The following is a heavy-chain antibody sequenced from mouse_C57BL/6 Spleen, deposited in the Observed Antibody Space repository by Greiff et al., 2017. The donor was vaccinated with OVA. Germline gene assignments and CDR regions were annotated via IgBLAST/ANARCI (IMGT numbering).Heavy chain of an antibody. Sequence: QVQLQQPGTELVKPGASVKLSCKASGYTFTSYWMHWVKQRPGQGLEWIGNINPSNGGTNYNEKFKSKATLTVDKSSSTAYLQLSSLTSEDSAVYYCARSDYYYGSSLYAMGYWGQGTSVTVSS. CDR3: ARSDYYYGSSLYAMGY. V-gene: IGHV1-53*01. CDR1: GYTFTSYW. D-gene: IGHD1-1*01. CDR2: INPSNGGT. J-gene: IGHJ4*01.